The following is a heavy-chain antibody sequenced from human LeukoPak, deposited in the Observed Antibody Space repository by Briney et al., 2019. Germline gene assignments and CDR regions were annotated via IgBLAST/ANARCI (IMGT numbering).Heavy chain of an antibody. CDR2: IYYSGST. CDR1: GGSISSYY. D-gene: IGHD5-18*01. J-gene: IGHJ6*02. Sequence: SETLSLTCTVSGGSISSYYWSWIRQPPGKGLEWIGYIYYSGSTNYNPSLKSRVTISVDTSKNQFSLKLSSVTAADTAVYYCARVVYSYGYYYYYYGMDVGGQGTTVTVSS. V-gene: IGHV4-59*01. CDR3: ARVVYSYGYYYYYYGMDV.